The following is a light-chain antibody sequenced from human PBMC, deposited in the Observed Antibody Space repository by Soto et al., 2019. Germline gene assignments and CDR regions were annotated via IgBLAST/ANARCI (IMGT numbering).Light chain of an antibody. CDR3: AAWDDSLSGHVV. Sequence: QSVLTQPPSASGTPGQRVTISCSGSSSNIGSNYVYWYQQLPGTAPKLLIYRNNQRPSGVSDRFSGSKSGTSASLAISGLRSRDEADSYCAAWDDSLSGHVVFGGGTKLTVL. CDR1: SSNIGSNY. V-gene: IGLV1-47*01. J-gene: IGLJ2*01. CDR2: RNN.